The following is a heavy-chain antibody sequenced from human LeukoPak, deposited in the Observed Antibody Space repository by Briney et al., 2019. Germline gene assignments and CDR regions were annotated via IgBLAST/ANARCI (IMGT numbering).Heavy chain of an antibody. J-gene: IGHJ3*01. CDR1: GFIFSDYY. D-gene: IGHD3-22*01. Sequence: GGSLRLSCAASGFIFSDYYMAWIRQAPGKGLEWVSCITSSGSTMYYADSVKGRFTISRDNAKKSLYMQMNSLSAEDTAVYFCARGRYYYDSSGVDAFSVWGQGTMVTVSS. CDR2: ITSSGSTM. V-gene: IGHV3-11*01. CDR3: ARGRYYYDSSGVDAFSV.